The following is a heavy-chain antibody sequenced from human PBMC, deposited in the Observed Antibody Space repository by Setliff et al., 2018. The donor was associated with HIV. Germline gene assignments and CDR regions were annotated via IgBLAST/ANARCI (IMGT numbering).Heavy chain of an antibody. CDR1: GFTFSNYA. CDR3: ARDAYGDSYFDY. CDR2: ISNTGRTT. V-gene: IGHV3-23*01. D-gene: IGHD4-17*01. Sequence: GGSLRLSCAASGFTFSNYAMGWVRQVPGKGLEWVASISNTGRTTYYADSAKGRFIISRDNSRNTLYLQMNSLRPEDTAVYYCARDAYGDSYFDYWGQGTLVTVSS. J-gene: IGHJ4*02.